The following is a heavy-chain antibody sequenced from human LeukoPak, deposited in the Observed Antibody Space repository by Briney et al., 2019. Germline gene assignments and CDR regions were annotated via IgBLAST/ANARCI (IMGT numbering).Heavy chain of an antibody. CDR1: GFTFSSYG. Sequence: GGSLRLSCAASGFTFSSYGMHWVRQAPGKGLEWVAVISYDGSNKYYADSVKGRFTISRDNSKNTLYLQMNSLRAEDTAVYYCAKLPLPSGVALYYGMDVWGQGTTVTVSS. D-gene: IGHD3-10*01. V-gene: IGHV3-30*18. CDR2: ISYDGSNK. CDR3: AKLPLPSGVALYYGMDV. J-gene: IGHJ6*02.